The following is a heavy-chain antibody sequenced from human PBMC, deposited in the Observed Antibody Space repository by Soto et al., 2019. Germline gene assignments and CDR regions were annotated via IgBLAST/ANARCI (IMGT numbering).Heavy chain of an antibody. CDR1: GGSISSSNW. CDR2: IYHSGST. Sequence: TSETLSLTCAVSGGSISSSNWWSWVRQPPGKGLEWIGEIYHSGSTNYNPSLKSRVTISVDKSKNQFSLKLSSVTAADTAVYYCARVPHYYDSSGFDPWGQGTLVTVSS. D-gene: IGHD3-22*01. V-gene: IGHV4-4*02. J-gene: IGHJ5*02. CDR3: ARVPHYYDSSGFDP.